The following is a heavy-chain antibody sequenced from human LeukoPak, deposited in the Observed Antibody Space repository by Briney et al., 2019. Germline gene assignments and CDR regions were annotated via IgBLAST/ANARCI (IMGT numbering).Heavy chain of an antibody. CDR3: TKAVSYVTLYYFDY. D-gene: IGHD3-10*02. CDR2: IRSKAYGGTT. J-gene: IGHJ4*02. V-gene: IGHV3-49*03. CDR1: GFTFGDYA. Sequence: PGGSLRLSCTASGFTFGDYAMSWFRQAPGKGLEWVGFIRSKAYGGTTEYAASVKGRFTISRDDSKSIAYLQMNSLKTEDTAVYYCTKAVSYVTLYYFDYWGQGTLVTVSS.